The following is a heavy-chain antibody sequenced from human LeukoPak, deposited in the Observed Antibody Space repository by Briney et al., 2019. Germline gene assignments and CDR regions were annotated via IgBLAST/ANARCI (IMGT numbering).Heavy chain of an antibody. CDR2: ISGSGGSA. J-gene: IGHJ4*02. CDR3: AKDPRGSRPFEY. D-gene: IGHD3-16*01. Sequence: GSLRLSCAASGFTFSSYAMSWVRQASEKGLEWVSVISGSGGSAYYADSVKGRFTISRDNSKNTLYLQMNSLRAEDTAVYYCAKDPRGSRPFEYWGQGTLVTVSS. CDR1: GFTFSSYA. V-gene: IGHV3-23*01.